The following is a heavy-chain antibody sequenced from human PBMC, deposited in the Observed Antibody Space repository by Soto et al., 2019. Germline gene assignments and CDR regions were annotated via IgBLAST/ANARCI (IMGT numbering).Heavy chain of an antibody. D-gene: IGHD5-12*01. CDR3: AKVPGGSGYALWSYWYFDL. CDR2: ISGSGGST. V-gene: IGHV3-23*01. CDR1: GFTFSSYA. J-gene: IGHJ2*01. Sequence: EVQLLESGGGLVQPGGSLRLSCAASGFTFSSYAMSWVRQAPGKGLEWVSAISGSGGSTYYADSVKGRFTISRDNAKTTRYLQMNSLSAEETAVYYCAKVPGGSGYALWSYWYFDLWGRGTLVTVSS.